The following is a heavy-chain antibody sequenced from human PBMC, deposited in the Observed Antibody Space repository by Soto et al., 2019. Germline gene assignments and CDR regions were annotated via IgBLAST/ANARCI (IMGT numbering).Heavy chain of an antibody. V-gene: IGHV3-33*01. CDR2: IWYDGSNK. D-gene: IGHD6-6*01. CDR1: GFTFSSYG. J-gene: IGHJ6*02. CDR3: ARDRLAARREVYYGMYV. Sequence: QVQLVESGGGVVQPGRSLRLSCAASGFTFSSYGMHWVRQAPGKGLEWVAVIWYDGSNKYYADSVKGRFTISRDNSKNTLYLQINSLRAEDTAVYYCARDRLAARREVYYGMYVWGQGTTVTVSS.